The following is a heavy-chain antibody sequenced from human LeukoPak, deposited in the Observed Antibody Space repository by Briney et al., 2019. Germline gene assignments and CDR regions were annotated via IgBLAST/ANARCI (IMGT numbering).Heavy chain of an antibody. CDR2: INHSGST. V-gene: IGHV4-34*01. J-gene: IGHJ4*02. Sequence: SETLSLTCAVYGGSFSGYYWSWIRQPPGKGLEWIGEINHSGSTNYNPSLKSLVTISVDTSKNQFSLKLSSVTAADTAVYYCARGYPRPFDYWGQGTLVTVSS. CDR1: GGSFSGYY. CDR3: ARGYPRPFDY. D-gene: IGHD3-16*02.